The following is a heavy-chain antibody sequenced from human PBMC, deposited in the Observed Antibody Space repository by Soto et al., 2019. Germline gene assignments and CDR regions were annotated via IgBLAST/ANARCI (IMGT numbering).Heavy chain of an antibody. CDR3: ARGTVTGSEYNFYYYGMDV. CDR1: AGTLNSYA. CDR2: IIPIFGNT. D-gene: IGHD1-1*01. J-gene: IGHJ6*02. Sequence: QVQLVQSGVEVKKPGSSVKVPCKASAGTLNSYAIDWVRQAPGQGLEWMGGIIPIFGNTYYAQRLQGRVKLTADESTRTAYMELSTLTSEDTAVYYCARGTVTGSEYNFYYYGMDVWGQGTTVIVSS. V-gene: IGHV1-69*12.